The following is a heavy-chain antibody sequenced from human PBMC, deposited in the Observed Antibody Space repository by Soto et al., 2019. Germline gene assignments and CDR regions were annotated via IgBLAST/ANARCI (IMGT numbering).Heavy chain of an antibody. J-gene: IGHJ3*02. V-gene: IGHV3-23*01. CDR2: ISGSGGST. Sequence: EVQLLESGGGLVQPGGSLRLSCAASGFTFSSYAMSWVRQAPGKGLEWVSAISGSGGSTYYADSVKGRFTISRDNSKNTLYLQMNSLRVEDTAVYYCAKDSRSLRYFDWYDAFDIWGQGTMVTVSS. CDR1: GFTFSSYA. D-gene: IGHD3-9*01. CDR3: AKDSRSLRYFDWYDAFDI.